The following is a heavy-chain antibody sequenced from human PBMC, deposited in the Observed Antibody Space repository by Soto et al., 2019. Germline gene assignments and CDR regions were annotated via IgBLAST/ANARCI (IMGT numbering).Heavy chain of an antibody. Sequence: QVQLVQSGAEVKKPGSSVKVSCKASGGTFSSYSISWVRQAPGQGLEWMGGIIPIFGTANYAQKFQGRVTITADESTSTAYMELSSLRSEDTAVYYCARERVLLWFGELLGWFDPWGQGTLVTVSS. J-gene: IGHJ5*02. CDR3: ARERVLLWFGELLGWFDP. V-gene: IGHV1-69*01. CDR2: IIPIFGTA. CDR1: GGTFSSYS. D-gene: IGHD3-10*01.